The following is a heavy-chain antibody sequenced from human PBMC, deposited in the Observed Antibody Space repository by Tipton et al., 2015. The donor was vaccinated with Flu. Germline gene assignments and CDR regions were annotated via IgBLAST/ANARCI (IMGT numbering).Heavy chain of an antibody. V-gene: IGHV1-18*01. CDR1: GYTFTSYG. Sequence: QVQLVQSGAEVKKPGASVKVSCKASGYTFTSYGISWVRQAPGQGLEWMGWISPYNGNTNYAQKLQGRVTMTTDTSTSTANMELGSLRSDDTAVYYCARRRHCTNGICYTDYGMDVWGQGTTVTVSS. D-gene: IGHD2-8*01. J-gene: IGHJ6*02. CDR3: ARRRHCTNGICYTDYGMDV. CDR2: ISPYNGNT.